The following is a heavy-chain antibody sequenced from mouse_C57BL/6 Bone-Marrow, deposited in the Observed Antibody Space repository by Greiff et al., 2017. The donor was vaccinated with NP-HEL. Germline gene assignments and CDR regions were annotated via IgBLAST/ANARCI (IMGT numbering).Heavy chain of an antibody. V-gene: IGHV10-3*01. D-gene: IGHD1-1*01. CDR2: IRSKSSNYAT. Sequence: EVQLVESGGGLVQPKGSLKLSCAASGFTFNTYAMHWVRQAPGKGLEWVARIRSKSSNYATYYADSVKDRFTISRDDSQSMLYLQMNNLKTEDTAMYYCVREVDYYGSRYFDYWGQGTTLTVSS. CDR1: GFTFNTYA. J-gene: IGHJ2*01. CDR3: VREVDYYGSRYFDY.